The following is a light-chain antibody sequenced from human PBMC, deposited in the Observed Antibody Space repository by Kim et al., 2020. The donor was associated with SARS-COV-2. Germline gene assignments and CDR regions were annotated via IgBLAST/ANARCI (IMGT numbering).Light chain of an antibody. J-gene: IGLJ1*01. CDR3: QAWDTSSACV. V-gene: IGLV3-1*01. Sequence: VSPGQTASIFCSGDSLGDKYISWYQHKPGQSPVLVIYQDTKRPSGIPERFSGSNSGNTATLTISGTQTMDEADYYCQAWDTSSACVFGTGTKVTVL. CDR1: SLGDKY. CDR2: QDT.